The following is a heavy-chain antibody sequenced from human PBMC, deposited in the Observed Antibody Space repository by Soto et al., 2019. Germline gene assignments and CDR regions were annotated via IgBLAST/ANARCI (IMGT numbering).Heavy chain of an antibody. CDR3: SRYYDYDSSGSPA. D-gene: IGHD3-22*01. CDR1: GGTFGSYA. CDR2: IIPIFGTA. J-gene: IGHJ1*01. V-gene: IGHV1-69*13. Sequence: ASVKVSCEASGGTFGSYAISWVRQAPGQGLEWMGGIIPIFGTANYAQKFQGRVTITADESTSTAYMELSSLRSEDTAVYYCSRYYDYDSSGSPARAQRSPVPVSA.